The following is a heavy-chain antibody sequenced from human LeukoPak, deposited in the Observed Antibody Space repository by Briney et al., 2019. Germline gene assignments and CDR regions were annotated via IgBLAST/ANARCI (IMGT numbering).Heavy chain of an antibody. J-gene: IGHJ3*02. CDR1: GGTFSSYA. D-gene: IGHD3-10*01. Sequence: GSSVKVSCKASGGTFSSYAISWVRQAPGQGLEWMGGIIPIFGTANYAQKFQGRVTITTDESTSTAYMELSSLRSEDTAVYYCSGSGSSPLDAFDIWGQGTMVTVSS. V-gene: IGHV1-69*05. CDR2: IIPIFGTA. CDR3: SGSGSSPLDAFDI.